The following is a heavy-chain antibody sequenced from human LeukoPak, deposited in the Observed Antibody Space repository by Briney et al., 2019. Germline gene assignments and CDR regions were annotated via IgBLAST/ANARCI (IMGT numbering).Heavy chain of an antibody. CDR2: IYYSGST. J-gene: IGHJ4*02. Sequence: PSETLSLTCTVSVGSISSYYWSWIRQPPGKGLEWIGYIYYSGSTNYNPSLKSRVTISVDTSKKQFSLRLTSVTAADTAVHYCASGTSWYYFDYWGQGTLVTVSS. CDR3: ASGTSWYYFDY. D-gene: IGHD3-10*01. CDR1: VGSISSYY. V-gene: IGHV4-59*08.